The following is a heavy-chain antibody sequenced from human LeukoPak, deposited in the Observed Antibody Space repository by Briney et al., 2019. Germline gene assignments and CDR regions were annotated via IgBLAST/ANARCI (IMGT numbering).Heavy chain of an antibody. V-gene: IGHV1-58*02. CDR3: AAELAYSSGPAGFDP. CDR2: IVVGSGNT. D-gene: IGHD6-19*01. J-gene: IGHJ5*02. CDR1: GFTFTSSA. Sequence: GASVKVSCKASGFTFTSSAMQWVRQARGQRLEWIGWIVVGSGNTNYAQKFQERVTITRDMSTSTAYMELSSLRSGDTAVYYCAAELAYSSGPAGFDPWGQGTLVTVSS.